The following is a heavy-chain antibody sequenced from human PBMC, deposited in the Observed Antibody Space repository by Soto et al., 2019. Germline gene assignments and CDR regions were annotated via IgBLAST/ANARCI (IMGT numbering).Heavy chain of an antibody. CDR1: GFTFNTYD. J-gene: IGHJ5*02. CDR2: ITTSSAYI. Sequence: EVQLVESGGALVKPGGSLRLSCAASGFTFNTYDMNWVRQAPGKGLEWVSSITTSSAYIYYADSLKGRITISRDNAKNSLFLQMNSLRAEDTDVYYCVRSGTARLLRHSWFDTWGQGTLVTVSS. CDR3: VRSGTARLLRHSWFDT. V-gene: IGHV3-21*01. D-gene: IGHD2-21*01.